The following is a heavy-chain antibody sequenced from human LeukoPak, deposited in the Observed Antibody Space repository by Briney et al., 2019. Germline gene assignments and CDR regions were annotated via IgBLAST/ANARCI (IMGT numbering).Heavy chain of an antibody. V-gene: IGHV1-2*02. Sequence: ASVKVSCKASGYTFSGYYMHWVRQAPGQGLEWMGWINPNSGGTNYAQKFQGRVTMTRDTSISTAYMELSRLRSDDTDVYYCARVRSYYYDSSGLDYWGQGTLVTVSS. CDR3: ARVRSYYYDSSGLDY. CDR1: GYTFSGYY. J-gene: IGHJ4*02. D-gene: IGHD3-22*01. CDR2: INPNSGGT.